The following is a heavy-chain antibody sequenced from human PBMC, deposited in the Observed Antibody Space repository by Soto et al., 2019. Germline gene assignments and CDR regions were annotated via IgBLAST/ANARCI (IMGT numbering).Heavy chain of an antibody. CDR1: GGSFSGYY. Sequence: SETLSLTCAVYGGSFSGYYWSWIRQPPGKGLEWIGEINHSGSTNYNPSLKSRVTISVDTSKNQFSLKLSSVTAADTAVYYCARDGYSGFFDYWGQGTLVTVSS. D-gene: IGHD5-12*01. CDR3: ARDGYSGFFDY. J-gene: IGHJ4*02. CDR2: INHSGST. V-gene: IGHV4-34*01.